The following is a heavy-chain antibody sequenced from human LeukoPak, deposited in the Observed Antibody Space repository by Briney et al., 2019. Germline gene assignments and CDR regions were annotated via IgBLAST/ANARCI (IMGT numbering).Heavy chain of an antibody. V-gene: IGHV4-31*03. CDR2: IYYSGST. Sequence: SQTLSLTCTVSGGSLSSGGYYWRWIRQHPGKGLEWIGYIYYSGSTYYNPSLKSRVTISVDTSKNQFSLKLSSVTAADTAVYYCARIPGGDGSDYYYYGMDVWGKGTTVTVSS. CDR1: GGSLSSGGYY. D-gene: IGHD3-10*01. CDR3: ARIPGGDGSDYYYYGMDV. J-gene: IGHJ6*04.